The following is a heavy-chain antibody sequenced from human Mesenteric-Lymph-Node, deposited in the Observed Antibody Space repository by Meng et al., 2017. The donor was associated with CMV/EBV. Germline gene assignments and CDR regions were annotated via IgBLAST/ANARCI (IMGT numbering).Heavy chain of an antibody. Sequence: SETLSLTCTVSGGSISSYYWSWIRQPPGKGLEWIGYIYYSGSTNYNPSLKSRVTISVDTSKNQFSLKLSSVTAADTAVYYCARTSVVGLGYAFDIWGQGTMVTV. V-gene: IGHV4-59*01. D-gene: IGHD2-2*01. CDR1: GGSISSYY. CDR2: IYYSGST. CDR3: ARTSVVGLGYAFDI. J-gene: IGHJ3*02.